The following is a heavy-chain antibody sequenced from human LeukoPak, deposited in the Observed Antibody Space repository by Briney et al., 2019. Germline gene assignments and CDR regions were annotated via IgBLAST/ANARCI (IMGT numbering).Heavy chain of an antibody. CDR1: GYSFTTYW. D-gene: IGHD6-19*01. J-gene: IGHJ4*02. V-gene: IGHV5-51*01. CDR3: AGLAYSSGWYVGAMDY. Sequence: GESLKISCKGSGYSFTTYWIGWVRQMPGKGLEWMGIIYPGDSESRYSPSFQGQVTISVDKSISTAYLQWSSLKASDTAMYYCAGLAYSSGWYVGAMDYWGQGTLVTVSS. CDR2: IYPGDSES.